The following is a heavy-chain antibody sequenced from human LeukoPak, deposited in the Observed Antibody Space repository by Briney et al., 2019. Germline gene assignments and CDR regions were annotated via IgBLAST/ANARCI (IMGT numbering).Heavy chain of an antibody. J-gene: IGHJ4*02. D-gene: IGHD6-13*01. CDR3: AKGVNGYSSSWYDY. CDR1: GFTFDSYA. Sequence: GGSLRLSCAASGFTFDSYALSWVRQAPGKGLEWVSAISGRGVSTYYSDSVKGRFTISRDNSKNTLYLQMNSLRAEDTAVYFCAKGVNGYSSSWYDYWGQGTLVTVSS. CDR2: ISGRGVST. V-gene: IGHV3-23*01.